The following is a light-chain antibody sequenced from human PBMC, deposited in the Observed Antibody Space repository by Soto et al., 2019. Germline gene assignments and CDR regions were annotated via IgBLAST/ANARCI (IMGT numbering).Light chain of an antibody. J-gene: IGKJ2*01. CDR3: QQGYSTVLYT. Sequence: IRMTQSPSSFSASTGDRVTITCRASQSISSHLNWYQQKPGKAPKLLIYAASGLQSGVPSRFSGSGSGTDFTLTISSLQPEDFATYYCQQGYSTVLYTFGQGTKVDIK. CDR2: AAS. V-gene: IGKV1-39*01. CDR1: QSISSH.